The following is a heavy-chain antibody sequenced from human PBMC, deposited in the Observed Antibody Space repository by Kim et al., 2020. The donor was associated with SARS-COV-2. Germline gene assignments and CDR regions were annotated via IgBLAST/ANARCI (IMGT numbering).Heavy chain of an antibody. J-gene: IGHJ3*02. V-gene: IGHV3-72*01. Sequence: GGSLRHSCTASGFTFSDYYIDWVRQVPGKGLEWIGRSRNKAFSYTTEYAASVKGRFTISRDDSKKSLFLQINSLKTEDTAVYYCARMYDYDSKAAFDIWG. CDR2: SRNKAFSYTT. CDR1: GFTFSDYY. D-gene: IGHD3-22*01. CDR3: ARMYDYDSKAAFDI.